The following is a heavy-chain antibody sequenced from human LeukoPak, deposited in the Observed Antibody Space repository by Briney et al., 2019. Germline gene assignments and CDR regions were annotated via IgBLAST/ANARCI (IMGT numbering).Heavy chain of an antibody. J-gene: IGHJ6*02. CDR1: GYWFTSYW. CDR2: INPGDSDT. Sequence: GASLQISCKGSGYWFTSYWIGWVRQMPGKGLEWMGIINPGDSDTRYSPSFQGQVTISADKSISTAYLQRSSLKASDTAMYYCARHPDCTRTSCYVDYYGMDVWGQGTTVTVSS. V-gene: IGHV5-51*01. CDR3: ARHPDCTRTSCYVDYYGMDV. D-gene: IGHD2-2*01.